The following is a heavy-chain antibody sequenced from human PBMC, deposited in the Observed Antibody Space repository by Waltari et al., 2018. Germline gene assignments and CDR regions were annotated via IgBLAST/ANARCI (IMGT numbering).Heavy chain of an antibody. CDR1: GGTFSSSA. J-gene: IGHJ4*02. V-gene: IGHV1-69*12. Sequence: QVQLVQSGAEVKKPGSSVLVSCKASGGTFSSSAISWGRQDPGQGLEWMGGIIPIFGTANYAQKFQGRVTITADESTSTAYMELSSLRSEDTAVYYCARGGGYCGGDCYQLFDYWGQGTLVTVSS. CDR2: IIPIFGTA. D-gene: IGHD2-21*01. CDR3: ARGGGYCGGDCYQLFDY.